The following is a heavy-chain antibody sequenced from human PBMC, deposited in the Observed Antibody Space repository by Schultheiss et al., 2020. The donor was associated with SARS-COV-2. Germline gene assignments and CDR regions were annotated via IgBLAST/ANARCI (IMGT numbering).Heavy chain of an antibody. Sequence: SETLSLTCTVSGGSISSVGYYWTWIRQHPGKGLEWIGYIYSSGTTDYNPSLKSRVTISVDTSKNQLSLKLSSVTAADTAVYYCARDPLHVDTAMAPHLDVWGQGTTVTVSS. J-gene: IGHJ6*02. CDR2: IYSSGTT. V-gene: IGHV4-31*03. CDR3: ARDPLHVDTAMAPHLDV. CDR1: GGSISSVGYY. D-gene: IGHD5-18*01.